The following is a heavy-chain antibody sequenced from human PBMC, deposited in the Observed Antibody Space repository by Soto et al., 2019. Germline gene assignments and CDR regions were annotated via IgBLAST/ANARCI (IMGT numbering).Heavy chain of an antibody. D-gene: IGHD3-3*01. CDR3: ARGLGFLEWLQSGYYFDY. V-gene: IGHV4-34*01. Sequence: PSETLSLTCAVYGGSFSGYYWSWIRQPPGKGLEWIGEINHSGSTNYNPSLKSRVTISVDTSKNQFSLKLSSVTAADTAVYYCARGLGFLEWLQSGYYFDYWGQGTRFTVSS. CDR2: INHSGST. J-gene: IGHJ4*02. CDR1: GGSFSGYY.